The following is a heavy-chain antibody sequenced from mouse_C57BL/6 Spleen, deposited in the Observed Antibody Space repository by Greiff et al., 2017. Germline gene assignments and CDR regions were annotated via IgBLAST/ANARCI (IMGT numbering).Heavy chain of an antibody. Sequence: QVQLQQSGPELVKPGASVKISCKASGYAFSSSWMNWVKQRPGKGLVWIGRIYPGDGDTNYNGKVKGKATVTADKDSSTAYMQISRLTSEDSAVYFCASHYGSSDDYAMGYWGQGTSVTVAA. D-gene: IGHD1-1*01. CDR2: IYPGDGDT. J-gene: IGHJ4*01. V-gene: IGHV1-82*01. CDR1: GYAFSSSW. CDR3: ASHYGSSDDYAMGY.